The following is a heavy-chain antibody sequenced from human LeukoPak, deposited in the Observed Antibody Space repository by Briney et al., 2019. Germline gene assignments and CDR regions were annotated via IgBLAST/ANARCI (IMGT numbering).Heavy chain of an antibody. V-gene: IGHV1-2*02. D-gene: IGHD6-6*01. Sequence: GASVKVSCKASGYTFTGYYMHWVRQAPGQGLEWMGWINPNSGGTNYAQKFQGRVTMTRDTSISTAYMGLSRLRSDDTAVYYCARGLERFRSSSSFYYYYYMDVWGKGTTVTVSS. J-gene: IGHJ6*03. CDR2: INPNSGGT. CDR1: GYTFTGYY. CDR3: ARGLERFRSSSSFYYYYYMDV.